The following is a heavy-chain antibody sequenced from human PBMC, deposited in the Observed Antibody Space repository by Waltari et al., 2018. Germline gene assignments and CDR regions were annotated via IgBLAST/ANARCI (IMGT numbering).Heavy chain of an antibody. J-gene: IGHJ3*02. D-gene: IGHD6-19*01. CDR2: INHSATT. V-gene: IGHV4-34*01. Sequence: QVQLQQWGAGLLKPSETLSLTCAVYGGSFSGYYWSWFRQPPGKGLEWIGEINHSATTNDNTSLKSVITIAVKTSSNDFFLKLSLVSAADTAVYYCAVARQVLVMLGYSSGWYPSFDAFDIWGQGTMVTVSS. CDR1: GGSFSGYY. CDR3: AVARQVLVMLGYSSGWYPSFDAFDI.